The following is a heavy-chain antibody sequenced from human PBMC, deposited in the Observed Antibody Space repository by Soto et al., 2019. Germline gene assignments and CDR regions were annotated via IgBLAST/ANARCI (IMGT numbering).Heavy chain of an antibody. D-gene: IGHD3-16*02. J-gene: IGHJ6*01. V-gene: IGHV4-30-4*01. CDR1: GGSISSLDHH. CDR3: AREYRSSSGGMDF. Sequence: TLSLTCPVSGGSISSLDHHCTWIRKSREKGLEFVGAIYYIASTSYNPSLVSRIRISVDTSKNQFSLRLTSVTAADTAVYFWAREYRSSSGGMDFWRQETKLTVYS. CDR2: IYYIAST.